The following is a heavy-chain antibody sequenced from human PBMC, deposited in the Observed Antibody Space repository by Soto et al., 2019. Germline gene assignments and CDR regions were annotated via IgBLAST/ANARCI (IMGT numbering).Heavy chain of an antibody. CDR3: ARYDFWSGGGAFDI. Sequence: PGGSLRLSCAASGFTFDDYGMSWVRQAPGKGLEWVSGINWNGGSTGYADSVKGRFTISRDNAKNSLYLQMNSLRAEDTALYHCARYDFWSGGGAFDIWGQGTMVTVSS. J-gene: IGHJ3*02. D-gene: IGHD3-3*01. CDR2: INWNGGST. V-gene: IGHV3-20*01. CDR1: GFTFDDYG.